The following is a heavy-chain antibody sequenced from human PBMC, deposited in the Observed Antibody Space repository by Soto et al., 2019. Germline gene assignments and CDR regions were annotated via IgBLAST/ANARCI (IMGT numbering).Heavy chain of an antibody. CDR3: ARGLVKPVLRYFDWLFGWFDP. Sequence: SETLSLTCAVYGGSFSGYYWSWIRQPPGKGLEWIGEINHSGSTNYNPSLKSRVTISVDTSKNQFSLKLSSVTAADTAVYYCARGLVKPVLRYFDWLFGWFDPWGQGTPVTVSS. D-gene: IGHD3-9*01. CDR1: GGSFSGYY. CDR2: INHSGST. V-gene: IGHV4-34*01. J-gene: IGHJ5*02.